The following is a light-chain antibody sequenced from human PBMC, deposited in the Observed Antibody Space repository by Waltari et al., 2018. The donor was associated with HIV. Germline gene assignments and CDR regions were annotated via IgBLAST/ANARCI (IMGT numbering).Light chain of an antibody. J-gene: IGLJ2*01. V-gene: IGLV1-47*01. CDR1: TSTIGSND. Sequence: SVLTQPPSASGTPGQRVTISCSGSTSTIGSNDVFWYQHLPGAAPKLLIHRNKQRPSGVPDRFAGSTSGTSASLAISGLRSEDEADYYCVAWDDSLRGVVFGGGTKVAAL. CDR3: VAWDDSLRGVV. CDR2: RNK.